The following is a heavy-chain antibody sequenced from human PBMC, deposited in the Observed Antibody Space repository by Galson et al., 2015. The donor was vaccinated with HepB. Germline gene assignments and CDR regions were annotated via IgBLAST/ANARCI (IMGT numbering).Heavy chain of an antibody. CDR3: ASTDCGGDCYLAEYFQY. CDR2: ISDGGTRK. D-gene: IGHD2-21*01. Sequence: SLRLSCAASGFTFTTYAMHWVRQAPGKGLEWVAFISDGGTRKYYADSVKGRFTISRDNSKNTLYLQMNSLRPEDTAVYYCASTDCGGDCYLAEYFQYWGQGALVTVSS. V-gene: IGHV3-30-3*01. J-gene: IGHJ1*01. CDR1: GFTFTTYA.